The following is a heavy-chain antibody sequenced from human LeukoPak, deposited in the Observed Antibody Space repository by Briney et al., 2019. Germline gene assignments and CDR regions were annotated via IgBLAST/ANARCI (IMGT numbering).Heavy chain of an antibody. D-gene: IGHD3-10*01. Sequence: GGSLRLSCTASGFTFGDYAMSWVRQAPGKGLEWVGFIRSKAYGGTTEYVASVKGRFTISRDDSKSIAYLQMNSLKTEDTAVYYCTRMGIVLLWFGECDYWGQGTLVTVSS. V-gene: IGHV3-49*04. CDR1: GFTFGDYA. CDR3: TRMGIVLLWFGECDY. J-gene: IGHJ4*02. CDR2: IRSKAYGGTT.